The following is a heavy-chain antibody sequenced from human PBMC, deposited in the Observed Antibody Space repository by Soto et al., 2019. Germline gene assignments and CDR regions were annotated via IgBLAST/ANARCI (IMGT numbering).Heavy chain of an antibody. V-gene: IGHV3-11*05. CDR3: ARDYRVVGAPGY. J-gene: IGHJ4*02. CDR1: VFSFRYYY. CDR2: ISSTCSYT. Sequence: GGCLRDSCAASVFSFRYYYMSWIRQAPGQGAVWDSYISSTCSYTQSADSVQALFTISRDNAQTSLYLQMNSLRAEDTAVYYCARDYRVVGAPGYWGQGTLVTVSS. D-gene: IGHD1-26*01.